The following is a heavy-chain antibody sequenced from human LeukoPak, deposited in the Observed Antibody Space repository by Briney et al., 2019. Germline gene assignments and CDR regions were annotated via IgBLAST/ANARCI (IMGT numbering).Heavy chain of an antibody. CDR3: ARELLWFGETANFFDY. CDR2: INPNSGGT. Sequence: ASVKVSCKASGYTFTGYYMHWVRQAPGQGLEWMGRINPNSGGTNYAQKFQGRVTMTRDTSISTAYMELSRLRSDDTAVYYCARELLWFGETANFFDYWGQGTLVTVSS. J-gene: IGHJ4*02. V-gene: IGHV1-2*06. CDR1: GYTFTGYY. D-gene: IGHD3-10*01.